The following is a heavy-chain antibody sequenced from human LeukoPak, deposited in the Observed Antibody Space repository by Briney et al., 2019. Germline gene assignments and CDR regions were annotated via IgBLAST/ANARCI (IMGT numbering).Heavy chain of an antibody. V-gene: IGHV1-18*01. CDR2: SSGYNGNT. CDR3: ASLKNYYDSSGYLVTDAFDI. D-gene: IGHD3-22*01. Sequence: ASEKVSCKASGYTFTTYNINWVRQAPGQGLEWMGWSSGYNGNTNYAQKLQGRVTMTTDTSTSTASMELRSLKSDDTAVYYCASLKNYYDSSGYLVTDAFDIWGQGTMVTVSS. J-gene: IGHJ3*02. CDR1: GYTFTTYN.